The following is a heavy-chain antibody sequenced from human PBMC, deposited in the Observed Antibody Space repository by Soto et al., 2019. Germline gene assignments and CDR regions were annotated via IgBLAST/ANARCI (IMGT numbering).Heavy chain of an antibody. Sequence: GTSVKVSCKASGYTFTSYGISWVRQAPGQGLEWMGWISAYNGNTNYAQKLQGRVTMTTDTSTSTAYMELRSLRSDDTAVHYCARDLAVAGRINWFDPWGQGTLVTVSS. V-gene: IGHV1-18*01. CDR3: ARDLAVAGRINWFDP. J-gene: IGHJ5*02. CDR1: GYTFTSYG. CDR2: ISAYNGNT. D-gene: IGHD6-19*01.